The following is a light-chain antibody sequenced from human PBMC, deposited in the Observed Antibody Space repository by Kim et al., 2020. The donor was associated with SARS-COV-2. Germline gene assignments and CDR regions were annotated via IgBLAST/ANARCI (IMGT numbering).Light chain of an antibody. Sequence: VSPGQTVNISCSGERLGDKYAFWYQQRSGQSPVLVIYQGDKRPSGIPARLSGFLSGNTATLTISGTQPMDEADYYCQAWDSSTAIFGGGTQLTVL. CDR1: RLGDKY. V-gene: IGLV3-1*01. CDR3: QAWDSSTAI. CDR2: QGD. J-gene: IGLJ2*01.